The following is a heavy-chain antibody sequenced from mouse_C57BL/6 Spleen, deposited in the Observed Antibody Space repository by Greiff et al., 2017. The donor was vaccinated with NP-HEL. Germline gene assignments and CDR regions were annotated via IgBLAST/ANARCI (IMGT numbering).Heavy chain of an antibody. D-gene: IGHD2-2*01. J-gene: IGHJ4*01. Sequence: VHVKQSGAELVRPGASVKLSCTASGFNIKDDYMHWVKQRPEQGLEWIGWIDPENGDTEYASKFQGKATITADTSSNTAYLQLSSLTSEDTAVYYCTPHGSYGAMDYWGQGTSVTASS. CDR1: GFNIKDDY. CDR2: IDPENGDT. CDR3: TPHGSYGAMDY. V-gene: IGHV14-4*01.